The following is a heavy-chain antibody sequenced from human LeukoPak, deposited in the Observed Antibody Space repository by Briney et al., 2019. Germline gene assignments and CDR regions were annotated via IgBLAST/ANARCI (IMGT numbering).Heavy chain of an antibody. CDR3: ARSYSSSWPGVSWFDP. CDR2: IYYSGST. Sequence: SETLSLTCTVSGGSVSSYYWSWIRQPPGKGLAWIGYIYYSGSTNYSPSLKSRVTISVDTSKNQFSLKLSSVTAADTAVYYCARSYSSSWPGVSWFDPWGQGTLVTVSS. D-gene: IGHD6-13*01. J-gene: IGHJ5*02. CDR1: GGSVSSYY. V-gene: IGHV4-59*02.